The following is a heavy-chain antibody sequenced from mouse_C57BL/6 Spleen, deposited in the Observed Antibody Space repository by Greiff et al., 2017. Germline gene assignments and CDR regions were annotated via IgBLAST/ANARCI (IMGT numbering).Heavy chain of an antibody. CDR3: ARAATGTWGYFDV. CDR2: SRNKANDYTT. J-gene: IGHJ1*03. V-gene: IGHV7-1*01. D-gene: IGHD4-1*01. Sequence: EVKVEESGGGLVQSGRSLRLSCATSGFTFSDFYMEWVRQAPGKGLEWIAASRNKANDYTTEYSASVKGRFIVSRDTSQSILYLQMNALRAEDTAIYYCARAATGTWGYFDVWGTGTTVTVSS. CDR1: GFTFSDFY.